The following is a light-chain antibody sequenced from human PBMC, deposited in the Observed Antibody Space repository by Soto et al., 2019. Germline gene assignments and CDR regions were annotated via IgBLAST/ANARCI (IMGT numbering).Light chain of an antibody. V-gene: IGKV3-11*01. CDR1: RSVSSY. CDR3: QQRSYWLWT. CDR2: EAS. Sequence: EIVLTQSPATLSLPPGERATLSCRASRSVSSYLAWYQQKAGQAPRLLIYEASNRATGIPARFSGSGSGTDFTLAISSLKPEDFAVYCCQQRSYWLWTFGQGTKVEIK. J-gene: IGKJ1*01.